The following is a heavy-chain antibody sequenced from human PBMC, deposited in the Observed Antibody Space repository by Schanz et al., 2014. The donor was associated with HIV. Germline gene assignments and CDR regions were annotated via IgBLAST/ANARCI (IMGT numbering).Heavy chain of an antibody. J-gene: IGHJ4*02. CDR3: AKCRLREGSAWYVANDY. CDR2: IWNDGKNR. V-gene: IGHV3-33*06. Sequence: QVQLVESGGGVVQPGRSLRLSCAVSGFTFSGYGMHWVRQAPGKGLEWGADIWNDGKNRDYADSVKGRFTISRDTSSNTVYLQMNSLRAEDTAVYYCAKCRLREGSAWYVANDYWGQGILVTVS. D-gene: IGHD6-19*01. CDR1: GFTFSGYG.